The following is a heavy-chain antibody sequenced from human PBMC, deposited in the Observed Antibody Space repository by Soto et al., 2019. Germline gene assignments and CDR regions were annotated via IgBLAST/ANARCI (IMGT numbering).Heavy chain of an antibody. V-gene: IGHV4-59*01. J-gene: IGHJ6*02. CDR3: ARDPGIAARPGYYYYGMDV. CDR2: IYYSGST. Sequence: SETLSLTCTVSGGSISSYYWSWIRQPPGKGLEWIGYIYYSGSTNYNPSLKSRVTISVDTSKNQFSLKLSSVTAADTAVYYCARDPGIAARPGYYYYGMDVWGQGTTVTVSS. D-gene: IGHD6-6*01. CDR1: GGSISSYY.